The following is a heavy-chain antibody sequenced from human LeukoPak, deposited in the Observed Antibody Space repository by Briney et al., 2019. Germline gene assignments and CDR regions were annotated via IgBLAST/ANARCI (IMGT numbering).Heavy chain of an antibody. J-gene: IGHJ6*02. CDR2: INPNSGGT. V-gene: IGHV1-2*02. CDR3: ARDVEQWPKHYYYYGMDV. CDR1: GYTFTGYY. Sequence: ASVKVSCKASGYTFTGYYVHWVRQAPGQGLAWMGWINPNSGGTNYAQKFQGRVTMTRDTSISTAYMELSRLRSDDTAVYYCARDVEQWPKHYYYYGMDVWGQGTTVTVSS. D-gene: IGHD6-19*01.